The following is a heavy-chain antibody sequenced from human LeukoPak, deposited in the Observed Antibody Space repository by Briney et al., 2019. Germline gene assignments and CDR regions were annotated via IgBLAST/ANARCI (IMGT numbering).Heavy chain of an antibody. CDR3: AKDLLRALRFGETLLHYYMDV. Sequence: GGSLRLSCAASGFTFSTYWMSWVRQAPGKGLEWVANIKQDGSEKNYLDSVKGRFTISRDNAKKSLYLQMNSLRAEDTAVYYCAKDLLRALRFGETLLHYYMDVWGKGTTVTISS. CDR2: IKQDGSEK. D-gene: IGHD3-10*01. J-gene: IGHJ6*03. CDR1: GFTFSTYW. V-gene: IGHV3-7*01.